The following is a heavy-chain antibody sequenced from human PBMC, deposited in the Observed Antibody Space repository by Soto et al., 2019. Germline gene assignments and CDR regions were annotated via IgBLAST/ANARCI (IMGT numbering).Heavy chain of an antibody. CDR1: GYTFTSYG. D-gene: IGHD6-13*01. J-gene: IGHJ6*02. V-gene: IGHV1-18*01. Sequence: ASVKVSCMSSGYTFTSYGISWVRQAPGQRLEWMGWISAYNGNTNYAQKLQGRVTMTTDTSTSTAYMELRSLRSDVTAVYYCARKPSSSWSPNYYCMDVWGQGTTVTVSS. CDR3: ARKPSSSWSPNYYCMDV. CDR2: ISAYNGNT.